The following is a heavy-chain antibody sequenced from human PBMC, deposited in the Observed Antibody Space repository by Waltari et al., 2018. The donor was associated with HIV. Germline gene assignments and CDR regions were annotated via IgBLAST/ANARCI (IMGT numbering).Heavy chain of an antibody. CDR1: GFNFRDFV. CDR2: IRADGKTG. Sequence: VQLAESGGGVVQPGKSVRLSCATSGFNFRDFVLHWVRQAPAEVLEWVAVIRADGKTGFYGDSIKGRLRVSRNNSNNTSSLQINRVTRADTAVYYCTTGPSGVVAAPPVQWGQGT. J-gene: IGHJ4*01. CDR3: TTGPSGVVAAPPVQ. V-gene: IGHV3-33*01. D-gene: IGHD6-19*01.